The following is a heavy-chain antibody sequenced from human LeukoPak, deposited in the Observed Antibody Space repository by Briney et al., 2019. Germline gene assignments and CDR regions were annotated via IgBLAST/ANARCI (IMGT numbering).Heavy chain of an antibody. CDR1: GYTFTSYD. CDR2: MNPNSGNT. J-gene: IGHJ5*02. V-gene: IGHV1-8*01. D-gene: IGHD5-18*01. CDR3: ARTEGYENWFDP. Sequence: ASVKVSCKASGYTFTSYDINWVRQATGQGLEWMGWMNPNSGNTGYAQKFQGRVTMTRNTSISTAYMELSSLRSEDTAVYYCARTEGYENWFDPWGQGTLVTVSS.